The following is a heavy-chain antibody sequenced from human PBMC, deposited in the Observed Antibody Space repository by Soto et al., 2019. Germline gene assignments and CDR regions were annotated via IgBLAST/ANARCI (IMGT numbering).Heavy chain of an antibody. V-gene: IGHV4-31*03. CDR2: IYYSGST. Sequence: SETLCLTCSVSGGTISSGCYYWSWIRQHPGRGLEWIGYIYYSGSTYYNPSLKSRVTISVDTSKNQFSLKLSSVTAADTAVYYCASLGGVIGPGFEYWGQGTLVTVSS. CDR3: ASLGGVIGPGFEY. CDR1: GGTISSGCYY. D-gene: IGHD3-16*01. J-gene: IGHJ4*02.